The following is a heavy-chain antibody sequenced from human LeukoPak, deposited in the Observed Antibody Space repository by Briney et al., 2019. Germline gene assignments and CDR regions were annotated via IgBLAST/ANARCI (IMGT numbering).Heavy chain of an antibody. V-gene: IGHV4-31*03. CDR3: ARGGGVPAAREYFDY. J-gene: IGHJ4*02. CDR1: GGSISSGGYY. Sequence: SETLSLTCTVSGGSISSGGYYWSWIRQHPGKGLEWIGYIYYGGSTYYNPSLKSRVTISVDTSKNQFSLKLSSVTAADTAVYYCARGGGVPAAREYFDYWGQGTLVTVSS. D-gene: IGHD2-2*01. CDR2: IYYGGST.